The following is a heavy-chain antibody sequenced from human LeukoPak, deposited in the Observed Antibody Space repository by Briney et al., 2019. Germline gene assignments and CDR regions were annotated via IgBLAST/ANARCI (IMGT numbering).Heavy chain of an antibody. D-gene: IGHD3-10*01. Sequence: SETLSLTCTVSGGSISSYYWSWIRQPAGKGLEWIGYIYYSGSTYYNPSLKSRVTISVDTSKNQFSLKLSSVTAADTAVYYCARATRITMVRADAFDIWGQGTMVTVSS. CDR2: IYYSGST. V-gene: IGHV4-59*06. J-gene: IGHJ3*02. CDR3: ARATRITMVRADAFDI. CDR1: GGSISSYY.